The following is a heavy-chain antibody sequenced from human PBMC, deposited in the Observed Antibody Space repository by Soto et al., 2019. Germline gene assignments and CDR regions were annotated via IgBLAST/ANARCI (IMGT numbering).Heavy chain of an antibody. CDR3: ARGPGGPDGPGDY. D-gene: IGHD2-15*01. J-gene: IGHJ4*02. CDR1: GYTFTSYA. V-gene: IGHV1-3*01. Sequence: QGQLVQSGAEVKKPGASVKVSCKAAGYTFTSYAMHWVRQAPGQRLEWMGWINAGNGNTKYSQKFQGRVTITRDTSASTAYMELSSMRSEDTAVYYCARGPGGPDGPGDYWGQGTLVTVSS. CDR2: INAGNGNT.